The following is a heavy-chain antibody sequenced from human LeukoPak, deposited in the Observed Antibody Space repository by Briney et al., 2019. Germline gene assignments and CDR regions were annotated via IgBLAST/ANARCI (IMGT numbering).Heavy chain of an antibody. CDR1: GFTFNNYV. Sequence: GGSLRLSCAASGFTFNNYVMSWVRQAPGKGLEWVSAMGGGGTTYYPDYVKGRFTISRDTSKNTLYLQMNSLRAEDTAIYYCAKAGRPQAVAGWIDYWGQGTLVSVSS. V-gene: IGHV3-23*01. CDR2: MGGGGTT. D-gene: IGHD6-19*01. CDR3: AKAGRPQAVAGWIDY. J-gene: IGHJ4*02.